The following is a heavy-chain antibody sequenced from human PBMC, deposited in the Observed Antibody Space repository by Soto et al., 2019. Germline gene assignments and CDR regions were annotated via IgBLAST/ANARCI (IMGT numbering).Heavy chain of an antibody. CDR2: IFYSGSY. CDR1: GVSINNDDW. V-gene: IGHV4-4*02. J-gene: IGHJ4*02. Sequence: SGTLSLTCTVSGVSINNDDWWAWVRQPPGKGLEWIGEIFYSGSYKYNPSLKTRVTISADKSKNQFSLNLHSVTAADTAVYYCARRPGGLKSNILSPYYWGQGTLVTVSS. CDR3: ARRPGGLKSNILSPYY. D-gene: IGHD3-9*01.